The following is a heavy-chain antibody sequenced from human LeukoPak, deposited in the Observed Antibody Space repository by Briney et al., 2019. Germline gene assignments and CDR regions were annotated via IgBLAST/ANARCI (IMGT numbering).Heavy chain of an antibody. CDR1: GFTFNIYS. CDR3: ARPSGSSWYPAFDM. J-gene: IGHJ3*02. D-gene: IGHD6-13*01. Sequence: GGSLRLSCAASGFTFNIYSMNWVRQAPGKGLEWVSYISRSSDTTWYTDSVKGRFTISRDNAKNSLFLQMNSLRAEDTAVYYCARPSGSSWYPAFDMWGQGTMVTVSS. V-gene: IGHV3-48*04. CDR2: ISRSSDTT.